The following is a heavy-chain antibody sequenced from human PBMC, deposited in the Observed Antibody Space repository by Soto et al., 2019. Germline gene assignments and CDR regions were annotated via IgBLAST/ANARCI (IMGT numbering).Heavy chain of an antibody. Sequence: GASVKVSCKASGGTFSSYAISWVRQAPGQGLEWMGGIIPIFGTANYAQKFQGRVTITADKSTSTAYMELGSLRSEDTAVYYCARVPRIAAAGLVDVWGQGTTVTVSS. CDR2: IIPIFGTA. CDR3: ARVPRIAAAGLVDV. V-gene: IGHV1-69*06. J-gene: IGHJ6*02. CDR1: GGTFSSYA. D-gene: IGHD6-13*01.